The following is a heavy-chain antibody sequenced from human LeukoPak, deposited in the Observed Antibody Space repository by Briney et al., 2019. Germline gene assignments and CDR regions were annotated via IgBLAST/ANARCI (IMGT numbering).Heavy chain of an antibody. CDR1: GYTFTGYY. CDR2: INPNSGGT. J-gene: IGHJ4*02. V-gene: IGHV1-2*02. CDR3: ARSYYGSGSYTAYDY. Sequence: ASVKVSCKASGYTFTGYYMHWVRQAPGQGLEWMGWINPNSGGTNYAQKFQGRVAMTRDTSISTAYMELSRLRSDDTAVYYRARSYYGSGSYTAYDYWGQGTLVTVSS. D-gene: IGHD3-10*01.